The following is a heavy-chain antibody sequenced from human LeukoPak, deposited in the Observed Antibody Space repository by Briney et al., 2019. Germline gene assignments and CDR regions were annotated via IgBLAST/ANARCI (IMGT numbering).Heavy chain of an antibody. J-gene: IGHJ4*02. V-gene: IGHV1-18*01. CDR2: ISAYNGNT. CDR3: ARDAYDSSDKTLDY. CDR1: GGTFSSYA. Sequence: GASVKVSCKASGGTFSSYAISWVRQAPGQGLEWMGWISAYNGNTNYAQKLQGRVTMTTDTSTSTAYMELRSLRSDDTAVYYCARDAYDSSDKTLDYWGQGTLVTVSS. D-gene: IGHD3-22*01.